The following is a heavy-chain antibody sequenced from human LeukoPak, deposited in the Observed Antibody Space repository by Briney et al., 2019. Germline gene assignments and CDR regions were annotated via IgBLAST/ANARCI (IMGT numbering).Heavy chain of an antibody. D-gene: IGHD2-21*02. Sequence: GGSLRLSCAASGFTFSSYAMSWVRQAPGKGLEWDSAISGSGGSTYYADSVKGRFTISRDNSKNTLYLQMNSLRAEDTAVYYCAKAPRVVVTTNWFDPWGQGTLVTVSS. CDR3: AKAPRVVVTTNWFDP. CDR2: ISGSGGST. J-gene: IGHJ5*02. CDR1: GFTFSSYA. V-gene: IGHV3-23*01.